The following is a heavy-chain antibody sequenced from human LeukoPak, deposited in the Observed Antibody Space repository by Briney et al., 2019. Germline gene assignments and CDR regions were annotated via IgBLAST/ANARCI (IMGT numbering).Heavy chain of an antibody. J-gene: IGHJ5*02. V-gene: IGHV3-21*01. CDR2: ISSSSSYI. Sequence: PGGSLRLSCAASGFTFSSYSMNWVRQAPGKGLEWVSSISSSSSYIYYADSVKGRFTIYRDNAKNSLYLQMNSLRAEDTAVYYCARDSVVVVAAKTDWYNWFDPWGQGTLVTVSS. CDR3: ARDSVVVVAAKTDWYNWFDP. CDR1: GFTFSSYS. D-gene: IGHD2-15*01.